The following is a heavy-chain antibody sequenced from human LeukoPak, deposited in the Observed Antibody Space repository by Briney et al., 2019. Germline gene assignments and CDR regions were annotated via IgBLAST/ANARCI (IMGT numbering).Heavy chain of an antibody. CDR1: GYTFTIYD. V-gene: IGHV1-8*01. CDR3: ATGGNSGGADY. CDR2: MNPNSGNT. D-gene: IGHD4-23*01. J-gene: IGHJ4*02. Sequence: ASVTVSCTASGYTFTIYDINWVRQATGQGLEWMGWMNPNSGNTGYAQKFQGRVTMTRNTSISTAYMELSSLRSEDTAVYYCATGGNSGGADYWGQGTLVTVSS.